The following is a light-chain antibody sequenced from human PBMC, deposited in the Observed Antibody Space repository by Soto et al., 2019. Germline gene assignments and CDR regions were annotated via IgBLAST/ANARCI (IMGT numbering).Light chain of an antibody. CDR3: QKYTSAPFT. Sequence: DIQMTQSPSSLSASVGDRVTITCRASQSIRISLAWYQQKPGKVPKLLIYAASTLQSVVPSRFSGSGSGTDFTLTISSLQPEDVATYYCQKYTSAPFTFGPGTKVDIK. J-gene: IGKJ3*01. CDR1: QSIRIS. CDR2: AAS. V-gene: IGKV1-27*01.